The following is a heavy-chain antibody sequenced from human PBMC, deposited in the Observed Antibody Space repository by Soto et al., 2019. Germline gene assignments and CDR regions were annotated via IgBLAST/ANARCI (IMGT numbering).Heavy chain of an antibody. V-gene: IGHV3-30*18. Sequence: QVQLVESGGGVVQPGRSLRLSCAASGFTFSSYGMHWVRQAPGKGLEWVAVISYDGSNKYYADSVKGRFTISRDNSKNTLYLQMNSMRAEDTAVYYCAKGVSFCSGGSCTIDYWGQGTLVTVSS. D-gene: IGHD2-15*01. CDR1: GFTFSSYG. CDR2: ISYDGSNK. J-gene: IGHJ4*02. CDR3: AKGVSFCSGGSCTIDY.